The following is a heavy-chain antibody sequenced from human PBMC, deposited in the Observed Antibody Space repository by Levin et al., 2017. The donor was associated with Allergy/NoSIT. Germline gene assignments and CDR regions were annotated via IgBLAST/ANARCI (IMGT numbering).Heavy chain of an antibody. V-gene: IGHV3-7*03. CDR2: SNGDESHK. CDR1: GFSIRSYW. D-gene: IGHD6-19*01. J-gene: IGHJ4*02. CDR3: VRDGRGGWHFDN. Sequence: LSLTCAASGFSIRSYWMSWIRQTPDKGLEWVANSNGDESHKYYMDSVRGRFTVSRDNAENSVSLQMNSLRVDDTAIYYCVRDGRGGWHFDNWGQGTLVTVSS.